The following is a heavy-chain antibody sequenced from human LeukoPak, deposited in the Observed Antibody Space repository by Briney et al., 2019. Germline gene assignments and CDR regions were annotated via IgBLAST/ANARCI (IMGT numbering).Heavy chain of an antibody. V-gene: IGHV3-53*01. Sequence: GSLRLSCAASGFNVSTNYMCWVRQAPGKGLEWVSVIYSGGRTYYADSVKGRLTISRDNSNNTVYVQMNSLRAEDTAVYYCAREAPFGSFDYWGQGTLVTVSS. CDR3: AREAPFGSFDY. CDR2: IYSGGRT. CDR1: GFNVSTNY. D-gene: IGHD3-3*01. J-gene: IGHJ4*02.